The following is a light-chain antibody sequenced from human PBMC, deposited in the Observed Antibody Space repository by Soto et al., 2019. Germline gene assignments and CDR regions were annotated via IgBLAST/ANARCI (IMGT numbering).Light chain of an antibody. CDR3: QKYDSAPLT. Sequence: DIQMTQSPSSLSASVGDRVTITCRASQGINNFLAWYQQKPGKVPELLIYAASTLPSRVPTWFSGSGSGTDFILTSSSLQPEDVATYYCQKYDSAPLTFGGGTKVEIK. V-gene: IGKV1-27*01. CDR1: QGINNF. J-gene: IGKJ4*01. CDR2: AAS.